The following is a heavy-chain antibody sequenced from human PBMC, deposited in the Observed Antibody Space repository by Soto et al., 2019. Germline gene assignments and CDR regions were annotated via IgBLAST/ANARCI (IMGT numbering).Heavy chain of an antibody. Sequence: SLRLSCAASGFTFSSYAMHWVRQAPGKGLEWVAVISYDGSNKYYADSVKGRFTISRDNSKNTLYLQMNSLRAEDTAVYYCARDVRGYSYGPGNYWGQGTLVTVSS. CDR2: ISYDGSNK. D-gene: IGHD5-18*01. J-gene: IGHJ4*02. CDR1: GFTFSSYA. V-gene: IGHV3-30-3*01. CDR3: ARDVRGYSYGPGNY.